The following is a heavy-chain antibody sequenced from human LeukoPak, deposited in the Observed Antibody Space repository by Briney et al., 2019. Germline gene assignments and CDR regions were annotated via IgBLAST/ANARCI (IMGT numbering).Heavy chain of an antibody. V-gene: IGHV3-30*04. D-gene: IGHD3-10*01. CDR1: GFTFSSYA. CDR3: ARVGVYGSGSYHQDDY. CDR2: ISYDGSNK. Sequence: GGSLRLSCAASGFTFSSYAMHWVRQAPGKGLEWVAVISYDGSNKYYADSVKGRFTISRDNSKNTLYLQMNSLRAEDTAVYYCARVGVYGSGSYHQDDYRGQGTLVTVSS. J-gene: IGHJ4*02.